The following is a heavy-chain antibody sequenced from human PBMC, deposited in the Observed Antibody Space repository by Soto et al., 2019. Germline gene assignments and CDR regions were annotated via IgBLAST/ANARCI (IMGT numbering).Heavy chain of an antibody. V-gene: IGHV3-23*01. CDR1: GYTFTSYA. J-gene: IGHJ4*02. D-gene: IGHD3-22*01. CDR3: AKRDGYYLDF. Sequence: SCKASGYTFTSYAMSWVRQAPGKGLEWVSAISGSGAGTYYADSVKGRFTISRDNSKNTLYLQMSSLRVEDTAVYYCAKRDGYYLDFWGPGTLVTVPQ. CDR2: ISGSGAGT.